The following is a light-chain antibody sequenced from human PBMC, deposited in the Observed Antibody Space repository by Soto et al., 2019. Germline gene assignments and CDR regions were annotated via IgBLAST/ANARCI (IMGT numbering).Light chain of an antibody. CDR1: RSVSSSY. Sequence: EVVLTQSPGTLPLSPGERATLSCRASRSVSSSYLAWYQQKPGQAPRLLIYGTSSRATGIPDRFSGSGSGTDFTLTISRLEPEDFAVYYCHQYGTSLTFGLGTRLEIK. J-gene: IGKJ5*01. CDR2: GTS. V-gene: IGKV3-20*01. CDR3: HQYGTSLT.